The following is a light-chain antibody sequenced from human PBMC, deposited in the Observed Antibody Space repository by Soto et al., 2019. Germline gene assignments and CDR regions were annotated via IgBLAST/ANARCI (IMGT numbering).Light chain of an antibody. J-gene: IGLJ1*01. CDR3: GTWDSSLSAVYV. V-gene: IGLV1-51*02. CDR2: ENN. CDR1: SSNIGNNY. Sequence: QSVLTQPPSVSAAPGQKVTISSSGSSSNIGNNYVSWYQQLPGTAPKLLIYENNKRPSGIPDRFSGSKSGTSATLGITGLQTGDEADYYCGTWDSSLSAVYVFGTGTKLTVL.